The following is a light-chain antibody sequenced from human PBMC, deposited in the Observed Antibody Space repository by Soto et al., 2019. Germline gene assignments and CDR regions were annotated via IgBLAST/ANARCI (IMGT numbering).Light chain of an antibody. J-gene: IGKJ4*01. CDR2: DAS. Sequence: EIVLTQSPDTLSLSPGERATLSCRASQSVRSNYLAWYQQQPGPAPRFLIYDASSRATGIPDRFSGSGAGTDFTLTISRLEPEDVAVYYCQQHGSSPLTFGGGTKVEIK. V-gene: IGKV3-20*01. CDR3: QQHGSSPLT. CDR1: QSVRSNY.